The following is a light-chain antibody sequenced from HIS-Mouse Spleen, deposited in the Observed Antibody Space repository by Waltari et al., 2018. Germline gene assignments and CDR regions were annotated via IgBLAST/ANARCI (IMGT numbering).Light chain of an antibody. CDR1: SSDVGGYNY. J-gene: IGLJ3*02. CDR3: SSYTSSSAWV. Sequence: QSALTQPASVSGSPGQSITISCTGTSSDVGGYNYVPWYQQHPGKAPKLMVYEVSNRPSGVSNRFSGSKSGNTASLTISGLQAEEEADYYCSSYTSSSAWVFGGGTKLTVL. CDR2: EVS. V-gene: IGLV2-14*01.